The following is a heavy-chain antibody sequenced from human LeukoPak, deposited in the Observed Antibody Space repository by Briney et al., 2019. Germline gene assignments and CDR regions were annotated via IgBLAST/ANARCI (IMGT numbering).Heavy chain of an antibody. Sequence: GGSLRLSCAASGFTFSSNWMHWVRQAPGKGLVWVSRINEDGSTTNYADSVKGRSTIFRDNAKNTLYLQMNSLRAEDTAEYYCVRDLGGRSGHWGQGTLVTVSS. CDR3: VRDLGGRSGH. J-gene: IGHJ4*02. V-gene: IGHV3-74*01. CDR2: INEDGSTT. D-gene: IGHD1-26*01. CDR1: GFTFSSNW.